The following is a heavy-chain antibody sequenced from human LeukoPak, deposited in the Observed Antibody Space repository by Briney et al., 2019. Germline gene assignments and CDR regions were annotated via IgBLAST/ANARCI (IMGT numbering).Heavy chain of an antibody. CDR3: ARDNSVGDNAWWFDP. V-gene: IGHV1-2*02. J-gene: IGHJ5*02. D-gene: IGHD1-26*01. CDR2: INPNSGGT. Sequence: ASVKVSCKASGYTFTGYYMHWVRQAPGQGLEWMGWINPNSGGTNYAQKFQGRVTMTSDTSITTAYMELSRLTSDDTAIYYCARDNSVGDNAWWFDPWGQGTLVTVSS. CDR1: GYTFTGYY.